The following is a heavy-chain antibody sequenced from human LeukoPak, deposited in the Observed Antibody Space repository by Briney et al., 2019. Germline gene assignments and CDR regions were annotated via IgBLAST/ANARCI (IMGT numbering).Heavy chain of an antibody. J-gene: IGHJ4*02. D-gene: IGHD2-21*02. CDR2: SSSSGSTI. CDR1: GLTFSEYY. V-gene: IGHV3-11*01. CDR3: ARLYCGGDCYVDY. Sequence: GGALRLSCAASGLTFSEYYMTGMGQAPGRGREGVSYSSSSGSTISYTDSVKGRFTLFRDNAKNSLYLQMNSLRVEDMAVYYCARLYCGGDCYVDYWGQGTLVTVSS.